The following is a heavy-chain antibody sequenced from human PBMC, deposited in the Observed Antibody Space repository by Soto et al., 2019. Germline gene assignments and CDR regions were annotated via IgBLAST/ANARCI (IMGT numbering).Heavy chain of an antibody. CDR3: ARARLLGSGYYGMDV. Sequence: SETLSLTCTVSGGSISSYYWSWIRQPPGKGLEWIGYMYYSGSTNYNPSLKSRVTISVDTSKNQFSLKLSSVTAADTAVYYCARARLLGSGYYGMDVWGQGTTVTVSS. V-gene: IGHV4-59*01. CDR1: GGSISSYY. D-gene: IGHD2-15*01. CDR2: MYYSGST. J-gene: IGHJ6*02.